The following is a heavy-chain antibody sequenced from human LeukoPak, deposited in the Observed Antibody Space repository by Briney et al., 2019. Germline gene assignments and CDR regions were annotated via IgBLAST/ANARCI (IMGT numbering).Heavy chain of an antibody. Sequence: ASVKVSCKASGGTFSSYAISWVRQAPGQGLEWMGWINPNSGGTNYAQKFQGRVTMTRDTSISTAYMELSRLRSDDTAVYYCARAGLGVWYGLGYWGQGTLVTVSS. CDR3: ARAGLGVWYGLGY. D-gene: IGHD2-15*01. CDR2: INPNSGGT. CDR1: GGTFSSYA. V-gene: IGHV1-2*02. J-gene: IGHJ4*02.